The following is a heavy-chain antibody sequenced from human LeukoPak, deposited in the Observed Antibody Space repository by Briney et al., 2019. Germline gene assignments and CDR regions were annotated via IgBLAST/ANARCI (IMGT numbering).Heavy chain of an antibody. CDR1: GGTFSSYA. Sequence: SVKVSCKASGGTFSSYALSWVRQAPGRGLEWMGRIIPIFDAADYTQRFQGRVTFTANKSTGTAFMELSRLRSEDTATYYCVRDYESSGPQKNYFDFWGQGTLVSVSS. D-gene: IGHD3-22*01. V-gene: IGHV1-69*06. CDR3: VRDYESSGPQKNYFDF. J-gene: IGHJ4*02. CDR2: IIPIFDAA.